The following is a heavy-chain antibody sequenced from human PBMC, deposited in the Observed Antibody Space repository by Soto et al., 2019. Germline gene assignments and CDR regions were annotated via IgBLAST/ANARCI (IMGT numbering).Heavy chain of an antibody. J-gene: IGHJ6*02. Sequence: SETLSLTCTVSGGSISSGGYYWSWIRQHPGKGLEWIGYIYYSGSTYYNPSLKSRVTISVDTSKNQFSLKLSSVTAADTAVYYCARDPLGYCSGGSCYSGDYYYYGMGVWGQGTTVTVSS. CDR2: IYYSGST. D-gene: IGHD2-15*01. CDR1: GGSISSGGYY. CDR3: ARDPLGYCSGGSCYSGDYYYYGMGV. V-gene: IGHV4-31*03.